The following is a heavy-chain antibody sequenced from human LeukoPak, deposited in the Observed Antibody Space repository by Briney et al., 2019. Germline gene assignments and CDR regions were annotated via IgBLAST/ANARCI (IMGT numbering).Heavy chain of an antibody. CDR2: VSGGGGST. V-gene: IGHV3-23*01. J-gene: IGHJ3*02. Sequence: GGTLRLSCAASGFTFSSYGMSWVRQAPGKGLEWVSGVSGGGGSTYYADSVKGRFTISRDNSKNTLYLQMNSLRAEDTAVYYCAKGISSSWLRDAFDIWGQGTMVTVSS. CDR3: AKGISSSWLRDAFDI. D-gene: IGHD6-13*01. CDR1: GFTFSSYG.